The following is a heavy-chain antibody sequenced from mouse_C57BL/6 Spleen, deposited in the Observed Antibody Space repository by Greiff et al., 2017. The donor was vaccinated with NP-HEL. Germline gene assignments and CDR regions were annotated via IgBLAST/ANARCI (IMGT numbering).Heavy chain of an antibody. CDR1: GFSFNTYA. V-gene: IGHV10-1*01. CDR2: IRSKSNNYAT. Sequence: GGGLVQPKGSLKLSCAASGFSFNTYAMNWVRQAPGKGLEWVARIRSKSNNYATYYADSVKDRFTISRDDSESMLYLQMNNLKTEDTAMYYCVRHPPYGNYSDWGQGTLVTVSA. J-gene: IGHJ3*01. D-gene: IGHD2-10*02. CDR3: VRHPPYGNYSD.